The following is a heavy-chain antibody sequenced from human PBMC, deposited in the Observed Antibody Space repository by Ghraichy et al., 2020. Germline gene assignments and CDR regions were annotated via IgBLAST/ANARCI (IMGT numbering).Heavy chain of an antibody. CDR3: ARDYDSSGYYFDY. J-gene: IGHJ4*02. V-gene: IGHV4-59*01. D-gene: IGHD3-22*01. CDR2: IYYSGST. Sequence: SETLSLTCTVSGGSISSYYWSWIRQPPGKGLEWIGYIYYSGSTNYNPSLKSRVTISVDTSKNQFSLKLSSVTAADTAVYYCARDYDSSGYYFDYWGQGTLVTVSS. CDR1: GGSISSYY.